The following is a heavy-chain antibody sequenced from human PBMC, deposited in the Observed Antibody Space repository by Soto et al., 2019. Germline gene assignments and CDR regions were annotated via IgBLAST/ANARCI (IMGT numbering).Heavy chain of an antibody. CDR3: AYLYSSSWFDY. CDR2: IYWDDDK. J-gene: IGHJ4*02. V-gene: IGHV2-5*02. D-gene: IGHD6-13*01. CDR1: GFSLSTSGVG. Sequence: QITLKESGPTLVKPTQTLTLTCTFSGFSLSTSGVGVGWIRQPPGKALEWLALIYWDDDKRYSPSLKSRLTXPXATSNHQVVLTTTNIDPVDTATYYCAYLYSSSWFDYWGQGTLVTVSS.